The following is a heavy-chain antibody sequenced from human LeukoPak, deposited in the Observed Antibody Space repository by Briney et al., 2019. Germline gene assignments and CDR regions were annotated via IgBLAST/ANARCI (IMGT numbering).Heavy chain of an antibody. CDR2: INPSGGST. Sequence: ASVKVSCKASGYTFTSCYMHWVRQAPGQGLEWMGIINPSGGSTSYAQKFQGRVTMTRDTSTSTVYMELSSLRSEDTAVYYCAKSGYLNWFDPWGQGTLVTVSS. V-gene: IGHV1-46*01. CDR3: AKSGYLNWFDP. D-gene: IGHD5-18*01. J-gene: IGHJ5*02. CDR1: GYTFTSCY.